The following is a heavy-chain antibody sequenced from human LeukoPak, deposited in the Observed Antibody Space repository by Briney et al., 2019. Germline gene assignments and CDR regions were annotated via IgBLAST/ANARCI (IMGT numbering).Heavy chain of an antibody. CDR2: IYYSGST. CDR3: ARGGARYYYDSSGYYPSPTQYFQH. Sequence: PSETLSLTCTVSGGSISSSSYYWGWIRQPPGKGLEWIGSIYYSGSTYYNPSLKSRVTISVDTSKNQFSLKLSSVTAADTAVYYCARGGARYYYDSSGYYPSPTQYFQHWGQGTLVTVSS. J-gene: IGHJ1*01. D-gene: IGHD3-22*01. V-gene: IGHV4-39*07. CDR1: GGSISSSSYY.